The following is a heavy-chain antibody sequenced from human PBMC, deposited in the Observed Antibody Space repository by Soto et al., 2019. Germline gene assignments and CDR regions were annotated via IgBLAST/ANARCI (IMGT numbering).Heavy chain of an antibody. CDR3: ASDWPPSDTGMILNYYYYMDV. CDR2: IWYDGSNK. D-gene: IGHD5-18*01. J-gene: IGHJ6*03. V-gene: IGHV3-33*01. CDR1: GFTFSSYG. Sequence: GGSLRLSCAASGFTFSSYGMHWVRRAPGKGVEWGAVIWYDGSNKYYAASVKGRFTISRDNSKNTLYLQMDSLRAEDTAVYYCASDWPPSDTGMILNYYYYMDVWGKGTTVTVSS.